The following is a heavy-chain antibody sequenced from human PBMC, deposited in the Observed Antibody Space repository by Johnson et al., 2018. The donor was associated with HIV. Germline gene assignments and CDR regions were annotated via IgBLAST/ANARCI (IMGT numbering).Heavy chain of an antibody. Sequence: VQLVESGGGLVQPGGSLRLSCAASGFSVNSNYMSWVRQAPGRGLEWVSVIYSSGSTYYADSVKGRFTFSRDNSKNTLYLQMKSLRAEDTAVYYCAKESKWESRTPHALDIWGQGTMVTVSS. V-gene: IGHV3-66*01. CDR1: GFSVNSNY. D-gene: IGHD1-26*01. CDR3: AKESKWESRTPHALDI. CDR2: IYSSGST. J-gene: IGHJ3*02.